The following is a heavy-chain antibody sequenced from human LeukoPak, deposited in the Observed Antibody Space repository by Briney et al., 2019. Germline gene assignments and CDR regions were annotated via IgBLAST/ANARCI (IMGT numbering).Heavy chain of an antibody. CDR3: AKAFCSSTSCYTYDY. V-gene: IGHV3-30*02. CDR1: GFTFSSYG. Sequence: GGSLRLSCAASGFTFSSYGMHWVRQAPGKGLGGLAFIRYDGSNKYYADSVKGRFTISRDNSKNTLYLQMNSLRAEDTAVYYCAKAFCSSTSCYTYDYWGQGTLVTVSS. CDR2: IRYDGSNK. J-gene: IGHJ4*02. D-gene: IGHD2-2*02.